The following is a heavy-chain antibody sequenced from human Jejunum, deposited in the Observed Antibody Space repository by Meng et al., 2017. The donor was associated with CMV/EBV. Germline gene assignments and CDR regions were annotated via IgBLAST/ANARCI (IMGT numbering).Heavy chain of an antibody. CDR3: ARKTAILFGAFDI. CDR2: ISSSGSTI. J-gene: IGHJ3*02. Sequence: SGFDFSSHAMHWVRQAPGKGLEWISYISSSGSTIYYADSVKGRFTISRDNAKNSLYLQMNSLRAEDTAVYYCARKTAILFGAFDIWGQGTMVTVSS. V-gene: IGHV3-48*03. D-gene: IGHD3-16*01. CDR1: GFDFSSHA.